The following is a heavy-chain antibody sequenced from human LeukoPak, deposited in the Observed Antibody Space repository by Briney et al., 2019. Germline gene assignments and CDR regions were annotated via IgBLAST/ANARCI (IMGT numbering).Heavy chain of an antibody. Sequence: SETLSLTCTVSGDSISSSRYYWGWIRQPPGKGLEWIGSIYYTGSTYYNPSLKSPVTISVDTSKNQFSLKLNSVTAADTAVYYCARDWMVRGVIGYWGQGTLVTVSS. J-gene: IGHJ4*02. CDR3: ARDWMVRGVIGY. D-gene: IGHD3-10*01. V-gene: IGHV4-39*02. CDR2: IYYTGST. CDR1: GDSISSSRYY.